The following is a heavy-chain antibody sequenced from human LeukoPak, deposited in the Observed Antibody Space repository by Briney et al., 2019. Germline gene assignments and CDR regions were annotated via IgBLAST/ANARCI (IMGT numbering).Heavy chain of an antibody. J-gene: IGHJ4*02. D-gene: IGHD5-12*01. CDR3: ARDGRGYDLNYFDY. CDR2: ISSSGSTI. V-gene: IGHV3-11*01. Sequence: GGSLRLSCAASGFTFSDYYMSWIRQAPGKGXXXXXXISSSGSTIYYADSVKGRSTISRDNAKNSLYLQMNSLRAEDTAVYYCARDGRGYDLNYFDYWGQGTLVTVSS. CDR1: GFTFSDYY.